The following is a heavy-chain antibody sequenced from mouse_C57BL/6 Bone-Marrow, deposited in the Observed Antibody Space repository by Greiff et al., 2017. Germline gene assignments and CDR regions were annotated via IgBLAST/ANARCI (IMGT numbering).Heavy chain of an antibody. V-gene: IGHV1-19*01. J-gene: IGHJ1*03. D-gene: IGHD1-1*01. CDR1: GYTFTDYY. Sequence: EVQLQQSGPVLVKPGASVKMSCKASGYTFTDYYMNWVKQSHGKSLEWIGVINPYNGGTSYNQKFKGTATLTVDKSSSTAYMELTSLTSEDAAVYYCARAYYDGEWYFDVWGTGTTVTVSS. CDR3: ARAYYDGEWYFDV. CDR2: INPYNGGT.